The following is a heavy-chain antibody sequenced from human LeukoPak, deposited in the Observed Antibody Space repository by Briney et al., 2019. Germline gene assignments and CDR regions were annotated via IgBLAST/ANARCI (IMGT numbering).Heavy chain of an antibody. V-gene: IGHV3-11*01. D-gene: IGHD5-18*01. CDR3: ARDLEGYSWAFDY. J-gene: IGHJ4*02. Sequence: GGSLRLSCAASGFTFSDYYVSWIRQAPGRGLEWVSYISNSGSTIYYADSVKGRFTISRDNAKNSLYLQMNSLRAEDTAVYYCARDLEGYSWAFDYWGQGTLVTVSS. CDR1: GFTFSDYY. CDR2: ISNSGSTI.